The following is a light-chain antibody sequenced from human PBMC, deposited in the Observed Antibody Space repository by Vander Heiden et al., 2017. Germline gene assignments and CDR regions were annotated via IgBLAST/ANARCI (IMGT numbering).Light chain of an antibody. CDR1: QSVSSSY. CDR3: QQYGSSPPRYT. V-gene: IGKV3-20*01. Sequence: EIVLTQSPGTLSLSPGERATLACRPSQSVSSSYLAWYQQKPGQAPRLLIYGASSRATGIPDRFSGSGSGTDFTLTISRLEPEDFAVYYCQQYGSSPPRYTFGQGTKLEIK. CDR2: GAS. J-gene: IGKJ2*01.